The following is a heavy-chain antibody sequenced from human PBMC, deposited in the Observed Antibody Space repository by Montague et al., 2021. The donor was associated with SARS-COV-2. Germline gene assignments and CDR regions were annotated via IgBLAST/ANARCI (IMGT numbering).Heavy chain of an antibody. J-gene: IGHJ6*02. CDR2: VIHSGTT. V-gene: IGHV4-34*12. CDR3: ASGEFFYYGSGNYYRSALDD. D-gene: IGHD3-10*01. CDR1: GASFSGYY. Sequence: SETLSLTCRVYGASFSGYYWSWVRQSPGKGLEWIGEVIHSGTTNYNPSLKGRVTISIDSSNDRFPLRLTSLTAADTGVYYCASGEFFYYGSGNYYRSALDDWGQGTTVTVSS.